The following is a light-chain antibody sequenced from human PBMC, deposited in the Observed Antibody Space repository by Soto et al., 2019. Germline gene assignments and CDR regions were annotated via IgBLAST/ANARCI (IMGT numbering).Light chain of an antibody. J-gene: IGKJ3*01. CDR3: QPYGSSPFT. Sequence: EIVLTQSPGTLSLSPGERATLSCRASQSVSSNYLTWYQQKPGQAPRLLIYGASSRATGIPDRFSGSGSGADFTLTISRLEPEDFAVYYFQPYGSSPFTFGPGTKVDIK. CDR1: QSVSSNY. V-gene: IGKV3-20*01. CDR2: GAS.